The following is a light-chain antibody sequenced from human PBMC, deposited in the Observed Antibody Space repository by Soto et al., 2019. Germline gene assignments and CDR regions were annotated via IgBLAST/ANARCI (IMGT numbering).Light chain of an antibody. CDR2: GAS. CDR3: LQYNDWPPKQYT. J-gene: IGKJ2*01. V-gene: IGKV3-15*01. Sequence: EIVMTQSPATLSVSPGERVTLSCRASHSVSSDLAWYQHKPGQAPRLLIYGASTRATTTPARFSGSGSGTEFSLSISSLQSEDFAVYYCLQYNDWPPKQYTFGQGTKLESK. CDR1: HSVSSD.